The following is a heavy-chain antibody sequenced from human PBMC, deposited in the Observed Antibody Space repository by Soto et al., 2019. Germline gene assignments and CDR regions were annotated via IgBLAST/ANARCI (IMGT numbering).Heavy chain of an antibody. Sequence: GWSLRLSCAACVFTFSTYVMGWVRQAPGKGLEWVSGISGSGGSTYYADSVKGRFTSSRDNSKNTLYLQMNSLRGEDTAVYYCAKDLVSIPYCGGDCYSLFDYWGQGTLVTVSS. D-gene: IGHD2-21*02. CDR1: VFTFSTYV. CDR2: ISGSGGST. V-gene: IGHV3-23*01. J-gene: IGHJ4*02. CDR3: AKDLVSIPYCGGDCYSLFDY.